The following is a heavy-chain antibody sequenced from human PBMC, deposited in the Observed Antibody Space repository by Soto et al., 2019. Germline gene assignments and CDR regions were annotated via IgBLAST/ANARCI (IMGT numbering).Heavy chain of an antibody. Sequence: QVQLQESGPGLVKPSETLSLTCTVSGGSISGYYWSWIRQPPGKGLESIGYIYYIGSTNYNPSLKSRVTIAVDTPKNQFSLKLSSVTAADTAVYYYARRGDRGWFDPCGQGTLVTVSS. CDR2: IYYIGST. D-gene: IGHD7-27*01. CDR1: GGSISGYY. CDR3: ARRGDRGWFDP. J-gene: IGHJ5*02. V-gene: IGHV4-59*08.